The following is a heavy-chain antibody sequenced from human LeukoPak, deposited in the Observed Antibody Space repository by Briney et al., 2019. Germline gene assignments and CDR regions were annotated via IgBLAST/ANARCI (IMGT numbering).Heavy chain of an antibody. D-gene: IGHD2-2*02. CDR3: AKGPTKGYCSSTSCYIVDWFDP. V-gene: IGHV3-23*01. CDR1: GFTFSSYA. J-gene: IGHJ5*02. Sequence: GGSLRLSCAASGFTFSSYAMSWVRQAPGKGLEWVSAISGSGGSTYYADSVKGRFAIPRDNSKNTLYLQMNSLRAEDTAVYYCAKGPTKGYCSSTSCYIVDWFDPWGQGTLVTVSS. CDR2: ISGSGGST.